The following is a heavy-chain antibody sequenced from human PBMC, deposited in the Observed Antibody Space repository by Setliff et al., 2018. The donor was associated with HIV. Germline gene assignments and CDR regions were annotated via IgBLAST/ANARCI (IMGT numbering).Heavy chain of an antibody. CDR1: GYTFSDYY. Sequence: GASVKVSCKASGYTFSDYYLHWVRQAPGQRLEWMGWINAGNGNTKYSQKIQGRVTITRDTSASTAYMELSSLRSEDTAVYYCARSRDWGSIGAFDIWGQGTMVTVSS. CDR2: INAGNGNT. CDR3: ARSRDWGSIGAFDI. D-gene: IGHD7-27*01. V-gene: IGHV1-3*01. J-gene: IGHJ3*02.